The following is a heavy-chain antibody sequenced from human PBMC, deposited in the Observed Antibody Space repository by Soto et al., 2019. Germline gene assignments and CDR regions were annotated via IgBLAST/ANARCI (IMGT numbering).Heavy chain of an antibody. CDR2: ISYDGSNK. CDR1: GFIFSSYA. D-gene: IGHD2-21*02. Sequence: PGGSLRLSCAASGFIFSSYAINWVRQAPGKGLEWVALISYDGSNKYYADSVKGRFTISRDNSKNTLYLQMNSLRAEDTAMFYCARGSTEGLSWGPGTLVTVSS. CDR3: ARGSTEGLS. V-gene: IGHV3-30-3*01. J-gene: IGHJ4*02.